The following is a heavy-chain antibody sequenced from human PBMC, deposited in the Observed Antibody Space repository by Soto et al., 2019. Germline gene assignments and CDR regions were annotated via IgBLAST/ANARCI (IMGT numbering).Heavy chain of an antibody. CDR1: GFTFSSYS. CDR2: ISSSSSNI. Sequence: PGGSLRLSCAASGFTFSSYSMNWVRQAPGKGLEWVSYISSSSSNIYYADSVKGRFTISRDNAKNSLYLQMNSLRAEDTAVYYCAREASYYDFWSGAPFDPWGQGNLVTVSS. CDR3: AREASYYDFWSGAPFDP. D-gene: IGHD3-3*01. V-gene: IGHV3-48*01. J-gene: IGHJ5*02.